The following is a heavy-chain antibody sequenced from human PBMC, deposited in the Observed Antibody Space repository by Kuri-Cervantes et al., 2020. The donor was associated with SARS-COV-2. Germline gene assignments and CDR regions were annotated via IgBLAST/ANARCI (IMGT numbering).Heavy chain of an antibody. CDR1: GFTFSSYA. Sequence: GGSLRLSCAASGFTFSSYAMSWVRQAPGKGLEWVSGISGSGGRTYYADSVKGRFTISRDNSKNTLYLQMNSLRAEDTAIYYCARDQSITMIVVVNRDAFDIWGQGTMVTVSS. J-gene: IGHJ3*02. V-gene: IGHV3-23*01. CDR2: ISGSGGRT. D-gene: IGHD3-22*01. CDR3: ARDQSITMIVVVNRDAFDI.